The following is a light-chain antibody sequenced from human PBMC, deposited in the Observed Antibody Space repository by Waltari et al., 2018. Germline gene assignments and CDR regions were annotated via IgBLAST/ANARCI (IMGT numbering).Light chain of an antibody. CDR1: QSGSSN. V-gene: IGKV3-15*01. CDR3: QQYNNWLWT. J-gene: IGKJ1*01. CDR2: GAS. Sequence: EIVMTQSPATLSVSTGERATLSCRASQSGSSNLAWYQQKPGQAPRLLIYGASTRATGIPARFSGSGSGTEFTLTISSLQSEDCAVYYCQQYNNWLWTFGQGTKVEIK.